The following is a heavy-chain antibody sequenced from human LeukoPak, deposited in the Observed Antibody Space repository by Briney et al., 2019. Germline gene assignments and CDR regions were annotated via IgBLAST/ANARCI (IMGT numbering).Heavy chain of an antibody. J-gene: IGHJ4*02. CDR2: IIPIFGTA. Sequence: ASVKVSCKTSGGTFSSYAISWVRQAPGQGLEWMGGIIPIFGTANYAQKFQGRVTITADESTSTAYMELSSLRSEDTAVYYCAKEDSSGYYCSGDYWGQGTLVTVSS. CDR1: GGTFSSYA. CDR3: AKEDSSGYYCSGDY. D-gene: IGHD3-22*01. V-gene: IGHV1-69*13.